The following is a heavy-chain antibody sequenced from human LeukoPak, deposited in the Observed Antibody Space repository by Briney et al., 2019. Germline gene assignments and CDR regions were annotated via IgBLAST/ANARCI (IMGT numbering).Heavy chain of an antibody. J-gene: IGHJ4*02. CDR1: GFTFSSYW. D-gene: IGHD3-22*01. V-gene: IGHV3-7*03. Sequence: GGSLRLSCAASGFTFSSYWMSWVRQAPGKGLEWVANIKQDGSEKYYVDSVKGRFTISRDNAKNSLYLQMNSLRAEDTAVYYCTTDSYYYDSSGYSEPDYWGQGTLVTVSS. CDR2: IKQDGSEK. CDR3: TTDSYYYDSSGYSEPDY.